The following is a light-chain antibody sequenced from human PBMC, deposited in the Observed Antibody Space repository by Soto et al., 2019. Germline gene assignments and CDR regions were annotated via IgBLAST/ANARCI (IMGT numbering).Light chain of an antibody. CDR1: RSNIGAGYD. CDR3: QSYDSSLEV. CDR2: GNS. J-gene: IGLJ2*01. Sequence: QSVLTQPPSVSGAPGQRVTISCTGSRSNIGAGYDVHWYQQLPGTAPKLLIYGNSNRPSGVPDRFSGSKSGTSASLAITGLQAEDEAEYYCQSYDSSLEVFGGGTKLTVL. V-gene: IGLV1-40*01.